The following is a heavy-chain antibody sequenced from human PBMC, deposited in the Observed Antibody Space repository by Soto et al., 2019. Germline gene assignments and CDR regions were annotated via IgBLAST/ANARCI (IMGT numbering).Heavy chain of an antibody. CDR1: GGSISSYY. Sequence: SETLSLTCTVSGGSISSYYWSWIRQPPGKGLEWIGEIYHSGSTNYNPSLKSRVTMSIDTSKNQFSLNLNSVTAADTAVYYCTKGNLPTFEYWGQGTLVTVSS. J-gene: IGHJ4*02. CDR2: IYHSGST. CDR3: TKGNLPTFEY. V-gene: IGHV4-59*12.